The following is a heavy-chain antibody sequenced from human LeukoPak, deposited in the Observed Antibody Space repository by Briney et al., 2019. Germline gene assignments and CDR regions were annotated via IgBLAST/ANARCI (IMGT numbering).Heavy chain of an antibody. D-gene: IGHD3-22*01. J-gene: IGHJ6*03. CDR2: IYTSGST. CDR3: ARDLNCYDSSGYLGYYYYMDV. V-gene: IGHV4-61*02. Sequence: PSETLSLTCTVSGGSISSGSYYWSWIRQPAGKGLEWIGRIYTSGSTNYNPSLKSRVTMSVDTSKNQFSLKLSSVTAADTAVYYCARDLNCYDSSGYLGYYYYMDVWGKGTTVTVSS. CDR1: GGSISSGSYY.